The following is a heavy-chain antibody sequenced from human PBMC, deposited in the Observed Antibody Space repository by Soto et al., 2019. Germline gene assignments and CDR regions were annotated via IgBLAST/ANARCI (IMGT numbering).Heavy chain of an antibody. CDR3: ATHGGPYYDFHYGMDV. CDR1: GGSFSGYY. D-gene: IGHD3-3*01. V-gene: IGHV4-34*01. Sequence: SETLSLTCAVYGGSFSGYYWSWIRQPPGKGLEWIGEINHSGSTNYNPSLKSRVTISVDTSKNQFSLKLSSVTAADTAVYYCATHGGPYYDFHYGMDVWGQGTTVTVSS. CDR2: INHSGST. J-gene: IGHJ6*02.